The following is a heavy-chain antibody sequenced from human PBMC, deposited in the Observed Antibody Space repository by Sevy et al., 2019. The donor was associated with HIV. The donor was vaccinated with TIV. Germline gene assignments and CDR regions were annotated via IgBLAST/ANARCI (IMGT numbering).Heavy chain of an antibody. CDR3: ARAPPVRSGDDSLNWFDP. D-gene: IGHD5-12*01. CDR2: IHYTGTT. V-gene: IGHV4-59*01. J-gene: IGHJ5*02. Sequence: SEALSLTCTVSGGSISAYHWSWIRQPPGKGLEYIGYIHYTGTTNYNPSLKSRVTISVDTSKNQFSLKLSSVTAADTALYYCARAPPVRSGDDSLNWFDPWGQGTLVTVSS. CDR1: GGSISAYH.